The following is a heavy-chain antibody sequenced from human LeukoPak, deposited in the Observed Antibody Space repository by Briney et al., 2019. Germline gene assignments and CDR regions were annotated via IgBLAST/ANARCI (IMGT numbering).Heavy chain of an antibody. Sequence: PGGSLRLSCAASGFTFSSYSMNWVRQAPAKGLEWVSAISSSSSYIYCADSVKGRFTISRDNAKNSLYLQMNSLRAEDTAVYYCARDIAHDDYGDYGGAFDIWGQGTMVTVSS. CDR2: ISSSSSYI. D-gene: IGHD4-17*01. V-gene: IGHV3-21*01. CDR1: GFTFSSYS. J-gene: IGHJ3*02. CDR3: ARDIAHDDYGDYGGAFDI.